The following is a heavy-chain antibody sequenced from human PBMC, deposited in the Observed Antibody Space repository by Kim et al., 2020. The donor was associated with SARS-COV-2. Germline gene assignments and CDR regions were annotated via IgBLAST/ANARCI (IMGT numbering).Heavy chain of an antibody. Sequence: GGSLRLSCAASGFTFSSYSMNWVRQAPGKGLEWVSSISSSSSYIYYADSVKGRFTISRDNAKNSLYLQMNSLRAEDTAVYYCAFLGGFYSYGYYYFDYWGQGTLVTVSS. V-gene: IGHV3-21*01. CDR1: GFTFSSYS. CDR3: AFLGGFYSYGYYYFDY. CDR2: ISSSSSYI. D-gene: IGHD5-18*01. J-gene: IGHJ4*02.